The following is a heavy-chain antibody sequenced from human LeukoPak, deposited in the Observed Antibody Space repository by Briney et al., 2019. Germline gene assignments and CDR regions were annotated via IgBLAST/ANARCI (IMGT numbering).Heavy chain of an antibody. D-gene: IGHD6-13*01. V-gene: IGHV4-34*01. Sequence: SETLSLTCAVYGGSFSGYYWSWIRQPPGKGLEWIGEINHSGSTNYNPSLKSRVTISVDTSKNQFSLKLSSVTAADTAVYYCARGRLMGIAAAPPGYWGQGTLVTVSP. J-gene: IGHJ4*02. CDR1: GGSFSGYY. CDR3: ARGRLMGIAAAPPGY. CDR2: INHSGST.